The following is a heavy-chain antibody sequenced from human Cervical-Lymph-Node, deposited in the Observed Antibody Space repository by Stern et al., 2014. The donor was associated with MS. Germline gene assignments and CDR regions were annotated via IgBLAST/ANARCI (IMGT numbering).Heavy chain of an antibody. D-gene: IGHD2-2*01. J-gene: IGHJ3*02. Sequence: VQLVESGGGVVQPGRSLRLSCAASGFTFSTYGMHWVRQAPGQGLEWVAGIWSDGTNSIDAAAVKGRFTISRDNSKNTLYLQMNTLRTEDTAVYYCAREAPVEPAATDAFDIWGRGTMVAVSS. CDR1: GFTFSTYG. CDR2: IWSDGTNS. V-gene: IGHV3-33*01. CDR3: AREAPVEPAATDAFDI.